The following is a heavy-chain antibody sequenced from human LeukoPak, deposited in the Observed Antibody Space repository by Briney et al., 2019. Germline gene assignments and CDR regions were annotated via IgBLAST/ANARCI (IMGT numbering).Heavy chain of an antibody. CDR2: INPSGGST. D-gene: IGHD3-10*01. CDR3: ARGTHYGSGSYFDDY. V-gene: IGHV1-46*01. J-gene: IGHJ4*02. CDR1: GYAFTRHY. Sequence: ASVKVSCKASGYAFTRHYMHWVRQAPGQGLEWMGIINPSGGSTSYAQKFQGRVTMTRDMSTSTVYMELSSLRSEDTAVYYCARGTHYGSGSYFDDYWGQGTLVTVSS.